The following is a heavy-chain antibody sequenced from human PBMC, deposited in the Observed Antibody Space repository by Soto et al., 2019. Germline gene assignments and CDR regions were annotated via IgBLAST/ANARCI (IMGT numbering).Heavy chain of an antibody. Sequence: SXKVSFKASGGTXISYSSRWVRQAPGQGLEWMGGIIPIFGTANYAQKFQGRVTITADESTSTADIELSSLRSEDTAVYYCAGDSSMDVWGQGTTVTVSS. V-gene: IGHV1-69*13. CDR1: GGTXISYS. CDR3: AGDSSMDV. CDR2: IIPIFGTA. J-gene: IGHJ6*02.